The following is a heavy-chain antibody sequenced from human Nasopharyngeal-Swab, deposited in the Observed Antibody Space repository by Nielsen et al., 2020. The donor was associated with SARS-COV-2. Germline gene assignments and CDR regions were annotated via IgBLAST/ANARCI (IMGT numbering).Heavy chain of an antibody. J-gene: IGHJ4*02. V-gene: IGHV1-18*01. Sequence: WVRQAPGQGIEWMGWISAYNGNTNYAQKLQGRVTMTTDTSTSTAYMELRSLRSDDTAVYYCAREDDYDTLTGYPKPIDYWGQGTLVTVSS. CDR2: ISAYNGNT. D-gene: IGHD3-9*01. CDR3: AREDDYDTLTGYPKPIDY.